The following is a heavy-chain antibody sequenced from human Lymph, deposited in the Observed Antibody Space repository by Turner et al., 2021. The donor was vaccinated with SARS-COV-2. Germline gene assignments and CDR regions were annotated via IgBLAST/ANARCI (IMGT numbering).Heavy chain of an antibody. V-gene: IGHV3-30-3*01. CDR1: GFTFSSYA. J-gene: IGHJ3*02. D-gene: IGHD1-26*01. CDR3: ARARGGSYSGAFDI. Sequence: QVQLVGSGGGVVQPGRSLRISCAGSGFTFSSYAMHWVRQAPGKGLELVAFISDDGNNKYYADSVKGRFTISRENSKNTLYLQMNSLRAEDTAVFYCARARGGSYSGAFDIWGRGTVVTVSS. CDR2: ISDDGNNK.